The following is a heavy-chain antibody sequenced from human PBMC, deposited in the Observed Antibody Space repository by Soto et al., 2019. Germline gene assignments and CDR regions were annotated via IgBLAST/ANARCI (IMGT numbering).Heavy chain of an antibody. V-gene: IGHV3-11*01. CDR2: ISSSGSTI. D-gene: IGHD2-21*02. CDR3: ARVMTAYYYYGMDV. CDR1: GFTFSDYY. Sequence: GGSLRLSCAASGFTFSDYYMSWIRQAPGKGPEWVSYISSSGSTIYYADSVKGRFTISRDNAKNSLYLQMNSLRAEDTAVYYCARVMTAYYYYGMDVWGQGTTVTVSS. J-gene: IGHJ6*02.